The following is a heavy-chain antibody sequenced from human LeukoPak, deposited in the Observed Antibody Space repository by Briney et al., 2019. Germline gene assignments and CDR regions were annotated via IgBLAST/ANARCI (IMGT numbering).Heavy chain of an antibody. J-gene: IGHJ4*02. CDR2: ITSGGAP. CDR3: ARDVWTGVAVSDY. CDR1: GFTFSNYA. V-gene: IGHV3-23*01. D-gene: IGHD6-19*01. Sequence: GGSLRLSCAASGFTFSNYAVMWVRQAPGQGLEWVSAITSGGAPRYADSVKGRFTISRDNSKNTLYLQMNSLRADDTAVYYCARDVWTGVAVSDYWGQGTLVTVSS.